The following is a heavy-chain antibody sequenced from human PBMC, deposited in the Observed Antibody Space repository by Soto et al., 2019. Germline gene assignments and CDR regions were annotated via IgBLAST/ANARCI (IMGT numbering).Heavy chain of an antibody. CDR2: INHSGST. J-gene: IGHJ6*02. CDR3: ARALAAMYYYYGMDV. V-gene: IGHV4-34*01. Sequence: SETLSRTCAVYGASFSGYYWSWIRQPPGKGLEWIGEINHSGSTNYNPSLKSRVTISVDTSKNQFSLKLSSVTAADTAVYYCARALAAMYYYYGMDVWGQGTTVTVSS. D-gene: IGHD2-2*01. CDR1: GASFSGYY.